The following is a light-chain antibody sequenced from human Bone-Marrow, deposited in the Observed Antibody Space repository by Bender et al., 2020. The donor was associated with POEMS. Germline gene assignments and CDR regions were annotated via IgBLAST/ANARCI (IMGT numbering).Light chain of an antibody. V-gene: IGLV3-21*03. Sequence: SYVLTQPPSVSLAPGKTAKITCGGNNIEGKNVHWYQQKPGQSPVLVVHGDSHRPSGVPERFSGSNSGNTATLTISRVAAGDEADYYCQVWDDASNHRVFGTGTRVTVL. CDR1: NIEGKN. J-gene: IGLJ1*01. CDR3: QVWDDASNHRV. CDR2: GDS.